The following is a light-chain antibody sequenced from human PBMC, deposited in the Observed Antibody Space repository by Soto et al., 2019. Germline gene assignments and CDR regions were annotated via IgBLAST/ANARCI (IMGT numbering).Light chain of an antibody. CDR2: KAS. Sequence: DIQMTQSPSTLSASVGERVTITCRASQTISSWLAWYQQKPGKAPKLLIYKASTLKSGVPSRFSGSGSGTDFTLTINSLQAEDVAVYYCQQYYSTPITLGQGTRLEIK. V-gene: IGKV1-5*03. J-gene: IGKJ5*01. CDR3: QQYYSTPIT. CDR1: QTISSW.